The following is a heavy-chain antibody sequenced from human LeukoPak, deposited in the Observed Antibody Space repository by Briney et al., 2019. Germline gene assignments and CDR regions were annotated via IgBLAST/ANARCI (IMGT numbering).Heavy chain of an antibody. CDR2: IYYSGSN. Sequence: SETLSLTCTVSGGSVSCTSYYRSWIRQPPGKGLEWIGYIYYSGSNVYIPSLKSRVTISVDTSKDQFSLKLSSVTAADTAVYYCAEGIDYWGQGTLVTVSS. CDR1: GGSVSCTSYY. CDR3: AEGIDY. J-gene: IGHJ4*02. V-gene: IGHV4-61*01.